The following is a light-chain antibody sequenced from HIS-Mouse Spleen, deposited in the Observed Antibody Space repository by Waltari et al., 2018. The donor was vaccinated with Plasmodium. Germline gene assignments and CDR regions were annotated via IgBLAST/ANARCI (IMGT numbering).Light chain of an antibody. Sequence: SYELTQPPSVSVSPGQTARITCSGDALPKQYAYWYQQKPGQAPWLVIYNDSERPSGIPGRCSGSSSGTTVTLTISGVQAEDEADYYCQSADSSGTYRVFGGGTKLTVL. V-gene: IGLV3-25*03. CDR2: NDS. J-gene: IGLJ2*01. CDR3: QSADSSGTYRV. CDR1: ALPKQY.